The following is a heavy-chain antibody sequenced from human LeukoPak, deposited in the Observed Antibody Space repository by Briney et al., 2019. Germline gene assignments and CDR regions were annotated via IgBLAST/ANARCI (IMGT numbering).Heavy chain of an antibody. CDR1: GFTFSSYS. CDR2: ISYDGSNK. CDR3: ASPNSSGFDY. Sequence: GGSLRLSCAASGFTFSSYSMNWVRQAPGKGLEWVAVISYDGSNKYYADSVKGRFTISRDNSKNTLYLQMNSLRAEDTAVYYCASPNSSGFDYWGQGTLVTVSS. D-gene: IGHD6-19*01. J-gene: IGHJ4*02. V-gene: IGHV3-30*03.